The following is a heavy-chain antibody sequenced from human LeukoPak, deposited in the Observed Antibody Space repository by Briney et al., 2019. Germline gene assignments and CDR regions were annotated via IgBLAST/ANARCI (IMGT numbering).Heavy chain of an antibody. CDR2: MNPNGGNT. CDR1: GYTFTSYD. CDR3: ASLRDFWSGYYGMDV. Sequence: ASVKVSCKASGYTFTSYDINWVRQATGQGLEWMGWMNPNGGNTGYAQKFQGRVTMTRNTSISTAYMELSSLRSEDTAVYYCASLRDFWSGYYGMDVWGQGTTVTVSS. V-gene: IGHV1-8*01. J-gene: IGHJ6*02. D-gene: IGHD3-3*01.